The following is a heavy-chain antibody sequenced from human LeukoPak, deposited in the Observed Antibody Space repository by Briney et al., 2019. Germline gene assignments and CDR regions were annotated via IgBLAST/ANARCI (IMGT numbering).Heavy chain of an antibody. J-gene: IGHJ3*02. Sequence: ASVKVSCKASGGTFSSYAISWVRQAPGQGLEWMGGIIPIFGTANYAQKFQGRVTITADESTSTAYMELSSLRSEDTAVYYCARGVRYDSSGYHRAFDIWGQGTMVTVSS. CDR3: ARGVRYDSSGYHRAFDI. CDR1: GGTFSSYA. CDR2: IIPIFGTA. V-gene: IGHV1-69*13. D-gene: IGHD3-22*01.